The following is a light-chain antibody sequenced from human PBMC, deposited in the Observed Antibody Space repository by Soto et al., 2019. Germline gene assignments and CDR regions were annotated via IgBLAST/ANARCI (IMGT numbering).Light chain of an antibody. CDR1: SSNIGAGYD. CDR2: GNN. CDR3: QSYDSSQSGV. Sequence: QSVLTQPPSVSGAPGQRVTISCTGSSSNIGAGYDVHWYQQLPGTAPKLLTYGNNNRPSGVPDRFSGSKSGTSASLAITGLQAEDEADYYCQSYDSSQSGVFGTGTKVTVL. J-gene: IGLJ1*01. V-gene: IGLV1-40*01.